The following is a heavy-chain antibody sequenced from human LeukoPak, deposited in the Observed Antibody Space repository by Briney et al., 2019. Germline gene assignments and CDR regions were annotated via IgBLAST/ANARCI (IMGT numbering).Heavy chain of an antibody. Sequence: GASVKVSCKASGGTFSSYAISWVRQAPGQGLEWMGGIIPIFGTANYAQKFQGRVTITTDESTSTAYMELSSLRSEDTAVYYCARDVVVVPAAIRDNWFDPWGQGTLVTVSS. J-gene: IGHJ5*02. CDR3: ARDVVVVPAAIRDNWFDP. CDR2: IIPIFGTA. V-gene: IGHV1-69*05. CDR1: GGTFSSYA. D-gene: IGHD2-2*02.